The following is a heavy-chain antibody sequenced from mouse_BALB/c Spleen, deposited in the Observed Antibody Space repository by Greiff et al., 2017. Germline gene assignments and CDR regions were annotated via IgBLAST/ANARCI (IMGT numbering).Heavy chain of an antibody. CDR2: IDPENGNT. D-gene: IGHD2-3*01. CDR3: ARLFIYDGYHFDY. J-gene: IGHJ2*01. Sequence: EVQLQQSGAELVRPGALVKLSCKASGFNIKDYYMHWVKQRPEQGLEWIGWIDPENGNTIYDPKFQGKASITADTSSNTAYLQLSSLTSEDTAVYYCARLFIYDGYHFDYWGQGTTLTVSS. CDR1: GFNIKDYY. V-gene: IGHV14-1*02.